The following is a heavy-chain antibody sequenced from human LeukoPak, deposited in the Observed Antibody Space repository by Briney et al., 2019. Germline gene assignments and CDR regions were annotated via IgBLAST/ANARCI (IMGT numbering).Heavy chain of an antibody. Sequence: GRSLRLSCAASGFTFSSYAMHWVRQAPGKGLEWVAVISYDGSNKYYADSVKGRFTISRDNSKNTLYLQMNSLKTEDAAVYYCAKAPVTSCRSVFCYPFDSWGQGTLVTVSS. V-gene: IGHV3-30*04. CDR1: GFTFSSYA. J-gene: IGHJ4*02. D-gene: IGHD2-15*01. CDR3: AKAPVTSCRSVFCYPFDS. CDR2: ISYDGSNK.